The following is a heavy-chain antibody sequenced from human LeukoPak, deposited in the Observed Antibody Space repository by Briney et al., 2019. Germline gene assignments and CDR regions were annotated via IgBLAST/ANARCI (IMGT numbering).Heavy chain of an antibody. Sequence: GGSLRLSCAASGFTVSSNYMSWVRQAPGKGLEWVSGINSNGASTYYVDSVKGRFTISRDNAKNSLYLQMNSLRAEDTALYYCAKDMGHGGNSRYYYYGMDVWGQGTTVTVSS. V-gene: IGHV3-53*05. J-gene: IGHJ6*02. D-gene: IGHD4-23*01. CDR2: INSNGAST. CDR3: AKDMGHGGNSRYYYYGMDV. CDR1: GFTVSSNY.